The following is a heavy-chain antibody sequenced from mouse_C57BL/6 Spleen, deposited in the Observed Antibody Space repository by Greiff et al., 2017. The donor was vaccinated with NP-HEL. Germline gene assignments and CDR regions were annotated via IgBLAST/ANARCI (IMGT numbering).Heavy chain of an antibody. CDR2: IDPENGDT. J-gene: IGHJ2*01. Sequence: DVQLQESGAELVRPGASVKLSCTASGFNIKDDYMHWVKQRPEQGLEWIGWIDPENGDTEYASKFQGKATITADTSSNTAYLQLSSLTSEDTAVYYCTSYDYDYWGQGTTLTVSS. D-gene: IGHD2-4*01. CDR1: GFNIKDDY. V-gene: IGHV14-4*01. CDR3: TSYDYDY.